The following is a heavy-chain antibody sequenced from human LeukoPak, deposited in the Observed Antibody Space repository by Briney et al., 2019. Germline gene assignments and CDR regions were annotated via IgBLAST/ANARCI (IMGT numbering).Heavy chain of an antibody. V-gene: IGHV4-39*07. D-gene: IGHD3-10*01. Sequence: PSETLSLTCTVSGGSISSSSYYWGWIRQPPGKGLEWTGSIDHSGSTYYNPSLKSRITISVDTSKNQFSLKLSSVYYCARDSALAQAVMFDYWGQGTLVTVSS. CDR2: IDHSGST. CDR1: GGSISSSSYY. CDR3: QAVMFDY. J-gene: IGHJ4*02.